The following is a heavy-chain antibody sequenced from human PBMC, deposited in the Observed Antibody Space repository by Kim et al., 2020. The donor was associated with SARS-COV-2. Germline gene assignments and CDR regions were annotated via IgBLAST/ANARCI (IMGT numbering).Heavy chain of an antibody. V-gene: IGHV4-30-4*01. Sequence: SETLSLTCTVSGGSISSGDSYWIWIRQPPGKGREWIAYIYYSGSTYYNPSLKSRVTISVDTSKNQFSLKLISVTAADTAVYYCARDQSLVGGTVDAFEV. CDR3: ARDQSLVGGTVDAFEV. J-gene: IGHJ3*01. D-gene: IGHD1-26*01. CDR2: IYYSGST. CDR1: GGSISSGDSY.